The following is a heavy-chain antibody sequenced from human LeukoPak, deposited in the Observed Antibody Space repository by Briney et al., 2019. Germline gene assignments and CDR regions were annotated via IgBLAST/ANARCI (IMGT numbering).Heavy chain of an antibody. CDR3: AHRRVGRLAGFAAFDY. CDR1: GFSLSTSGVG. D-gene: IGHD6-25*01. CDR2: IYWNDDK. J-gene: IGHJ4*02. Sequence: ESGPTLVKPTRTLTLICTFSGFSLSTSGVGVGWIRQPPGKALEWLALIYWNDDKRYSPSLKSRLTITKDTSKNQVVLTMTNMDPVDTATYYCAHRRVGRLAGFAAFDYWGQGTLVTVSS. V-gene: IGHV2-5*01.